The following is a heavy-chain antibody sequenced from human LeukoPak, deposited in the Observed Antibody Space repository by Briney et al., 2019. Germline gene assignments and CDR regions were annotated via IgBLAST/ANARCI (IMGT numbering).Heavy chain of an antibody. CDR3: ARESAGAALGG. Sequence: GGSLRLSRAVSGFTFSSYWMHWVRQAPGKGLVWVSRIKTDGSSTGYADSVKGRFTISRDNAKNTLHLQMDSLRAEDTAVYYCARESAGAALGGWGQGTRGTVFS. CDR1: GFTFSSYW. D-gene: IGHD3-16*01. CDR2: IKTDGSST. V-gene: IGHV3-74*01. J-gene: IGHJ4*02.